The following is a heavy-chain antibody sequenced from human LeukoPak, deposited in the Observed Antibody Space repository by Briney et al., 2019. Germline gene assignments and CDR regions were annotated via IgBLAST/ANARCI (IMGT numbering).Heavy chain of an antibody. J-gene: IGHJ4*02. CDR2: INHSGST. CDR3: SRNSYSYGYLTGYYFDF. V-gene: IGHV4-34*01. CDR1: VGSFSGYY. Sequence: RSSETLSLTCAFYVGSFSGYYWSWIRQSPGKGLEWIGEINHSGSTNYNPSLKSRFTVSVDTSKNQFSLNLSSVTAADTAVYYCSRNSYSYGYLTGYYFDFWGQGTLVTVSS. D-gene: IGHD5-18*01.